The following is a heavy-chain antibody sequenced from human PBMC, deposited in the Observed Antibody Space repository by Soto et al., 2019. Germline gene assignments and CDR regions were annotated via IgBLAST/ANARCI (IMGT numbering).Heavy chain of an antibody. Sequence: QVQLVQSGAEVKKPGASVKVSCKASGYTFTSYYMHWVRQAPGQGLEWMGIINPSGGSTSYAQKFQGRVTMTRDTSTSTVYMELSSMSSEDTSVDYCASAAPDGTPNWFDPWGQGTLVTVSS. CDR3: ASAAPDGTPNWFDP. V-gene: IGHV1-46*01. CDR2: INPSGGST. D-gene: IGHD1-1*01. J-gene: IGHJ5*02. CDR1: GYTFTSYY.